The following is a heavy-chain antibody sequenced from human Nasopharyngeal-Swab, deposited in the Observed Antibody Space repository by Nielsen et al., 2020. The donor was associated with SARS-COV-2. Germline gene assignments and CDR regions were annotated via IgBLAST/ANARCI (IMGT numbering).Heavy chain of an antibody. CDR3: AKSGCSSTSCSNYYYYYGMDV. D-gene: IGHD2-2*01. Sequence: LSLTCAASGFTFSSYAVSWVRQAPGKGLEWVSVIYSGGSSTYYADSVKGRFTISRDNSKNTLYLQMNSLRAEDTAVYYCAKSGCSSTSCSNYYYYYGMDVWGQGTTVTVSS. CDR2: IYSGGSST. J-gene: IGHJ6*02. V-gene: IGHV3-23*03. CDR1: GFTFSSYA.